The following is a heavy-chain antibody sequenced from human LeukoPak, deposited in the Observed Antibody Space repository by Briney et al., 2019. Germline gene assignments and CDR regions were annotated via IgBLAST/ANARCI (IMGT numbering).Heavy chain of an antibody. J-gene: IGHJ5*02. CDR3: ARGDYGDRFDP. D-gene: IGHD4-17*01. Sequence: PSETLSLTCTVSGGSLSSYYWSWIRQPPGKGLEWIGYIYYSGSTNYNPSLKSRVTISVDTSKNQFSLKLSSVTAADTAVYYCARGDYGDRFDPWGQGTLVTVSS. CDR1: GGSLSSYY. V-gene: IGHV4-59*01. CDR2: IYYSGST.